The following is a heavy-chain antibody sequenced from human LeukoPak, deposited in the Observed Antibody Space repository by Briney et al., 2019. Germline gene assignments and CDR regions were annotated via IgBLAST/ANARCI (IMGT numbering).Heavy chain of an antibody. CDR1: GFTFSSYG. CDR3: ARDGQLVVVVVVAASSGGTDV. J-gene: IGHJ6*02. D-gene: IGHD2-15*01. V-gene: IGHV3-30*03. CDR2: ISYDGSNK. Sequence: GGSLRLSCAASGFTFSSYGMHWVRQAPGKGLEWVAVISYDGSNKYYADSVKGRFTISRDNAKNSLYLQMNSLRAEDTAVYYCARDGQLVVVVVVAASSGGTDVWGQGTTVTVSS.